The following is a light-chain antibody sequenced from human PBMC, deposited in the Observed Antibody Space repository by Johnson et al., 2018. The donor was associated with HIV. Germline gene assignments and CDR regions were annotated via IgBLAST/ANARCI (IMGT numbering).Light chain of an antibody. CDR1: SSNIGNNY. J-gene: IGLJ1*01. CDR3: GTWDSSLSAGYV. Sequence: QSVLTQPPSVSAAPGQKVTISCSGSSSNIGNNYVSWYQQLPGTAPKLLIYDNNKRPSGIPDRFSCSKSGTSATLGITGLQTGDEADYYCGTWDSSLSAGYVFGTGTKVTVL. CDR2: DNN. V-gene: IGLV1-51*01.